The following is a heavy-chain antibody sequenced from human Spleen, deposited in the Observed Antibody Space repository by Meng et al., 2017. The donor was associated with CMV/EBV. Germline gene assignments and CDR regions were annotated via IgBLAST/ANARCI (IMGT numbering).Heavy chain of an antibody. CDR1: GFTFSSYW. V-gene: IGHV3-74*01. CDR2: INSDGSST. D-gene: IGHD2/OR15-2a*01. CDR3: ARGRYCKSLNCLKSYFQH. J-gene: IGHJ1*01. Sequence: GESLKISCAASGFTFSSYWMHWVRQAPGKGLVWVSRINSDGSSTSYADSVKGRFTISRDNSKNTLYLQMNSLRAEDTAVYYCARGRYCKSLNCLKSYFQHWGQGTLVTVSS.